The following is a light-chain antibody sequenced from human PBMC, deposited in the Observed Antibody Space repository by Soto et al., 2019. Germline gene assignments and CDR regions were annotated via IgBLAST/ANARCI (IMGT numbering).Light chain of an antibody. CDR1: SSNIGAGYD. Sequence: QSVLTQPPSVSGAPGQRVTISCTGSSSNIGAGYDVHWYQQLPGTAPKLLSYGNSNRPSGVPDRFSGSKSGTSASLAITGLQDEDEADYYCQYYDSSLSGWVFGGGTQLTVL. J-gene: IGLJ3*02. CDR3: QYYDSSLSGWV. V-gene: IGLV1-40*01. CDR2: GNS.